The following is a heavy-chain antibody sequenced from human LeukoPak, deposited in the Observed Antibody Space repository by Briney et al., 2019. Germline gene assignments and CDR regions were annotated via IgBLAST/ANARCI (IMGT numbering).Heavy chain of an antibody. Sequence: SETLSLTCTVSGGSISSSSYYWGWLRQPPGKGLEWIGSIYYSGSTDYNPSLKSRVTMSVDTSNNQFSLKLSSVTAADTAVYYCARGPPPDFDYWGQGTLVTVSS. CDR2: IYYSGST. CDR1: GGSISSSSYY. V-gene: IGHV4-39*07. J-gene: IGHJ4*02. CDR3: ARGPPPDFDY.